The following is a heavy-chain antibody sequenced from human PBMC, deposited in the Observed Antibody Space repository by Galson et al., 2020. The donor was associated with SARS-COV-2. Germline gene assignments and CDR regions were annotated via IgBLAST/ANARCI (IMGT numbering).Heavy chain of an antibody. Sequence: GSLRPSCAASGFSFNNYGMHWVRQAPGQGLEWVAVISYEGSKKYYADSLRGRFTISRDYTKNTLYLQMNSLRAEDTAMFYCAKSRVIFEVGNSAEVDLWGRGTLVIVSS. CDR3: AKSRVIFEVGNSAEVDL. D-gene: IGHD3-3*01. V-gene: IGHV3-30*18. CDR1: GFSFNNYG. J-gene: IGHJ2*01. CDR2: ISYEGSKK.